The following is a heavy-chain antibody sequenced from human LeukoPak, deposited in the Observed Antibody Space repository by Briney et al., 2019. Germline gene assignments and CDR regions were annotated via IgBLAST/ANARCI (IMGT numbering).Heavy chain of an antibody. Sequence: PGGSLRLSCAVSGFAFSSYGMHWVRQAPGKGLEWVAFLRYDGSNKYYADSVKGRFTISRDNSKNTLYLEMNSLRTGDTAVYYCAKGGFSSNWYEDYWGQGTLVTVSS. J-gene: IGHJ4*02. CDR3: AKGGFSSNWYEDY. V-gene: IGHV3-30*02. CDR1: GFAFSSYG. CDR2: LRYDGSNK. D-gene: IGHD6-13*01.